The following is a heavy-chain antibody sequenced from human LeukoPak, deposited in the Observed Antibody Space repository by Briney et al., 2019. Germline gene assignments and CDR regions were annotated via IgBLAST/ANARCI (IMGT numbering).Heavy chain of an antibody. D-gene: IGHD1-7*01. V-gene: IGHV3-23*01. CDR1: GFTFSSHA. CDR2: LIENGATT. Sequence: PGGSLRLSCAASGFTFSSHAMSWVRRAPGKGLEWVSGLIENGATTYYADSVKGRFTISRDNSRNTMYLQMNSLRAEDTAVYYCARDRNYVFDYWGQGTLVTVSS. J-gene: IGHJ4*02. CDR3: ARDRNYVFDY.